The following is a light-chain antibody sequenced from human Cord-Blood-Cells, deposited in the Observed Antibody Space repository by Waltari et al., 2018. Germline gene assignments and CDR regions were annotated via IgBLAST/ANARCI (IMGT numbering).Light chain of an antibody. Sequence: SYELTQPPSVSVSPGQTASITCPGDKLGDKYACWYQQKPGQSPVLVIYQDSKRPSGIPGRVSGSNSGNTATLTISGTQAMDEADYYCQAWDSSTVVFGGGTKLTVL. CDR3: QAWDSSTVV. V-gene: IGLV3-1*01. CDR2: QDS. J-gene: IGLJ2*01. CDR1: KLGDKY.